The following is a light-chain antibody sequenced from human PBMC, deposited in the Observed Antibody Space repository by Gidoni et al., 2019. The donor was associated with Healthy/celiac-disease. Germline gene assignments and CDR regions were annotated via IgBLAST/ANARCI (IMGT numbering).Light chain of an antibody. CDR1: QSVSSY. J-gene: IGKJ2*01. V-gene: IGKV3-11*01. CDR2: DAS. CDR3: QHQDT. Sequence: EIVLTQSPATLSLSPGERATLSCRASQSVSSYLAWYQQKPGQAPRLLIYDASNRATGIPARFSGSGSGTDFTLTISSLEPEDFAVYYCQHQDTFXQXTKLXIK.